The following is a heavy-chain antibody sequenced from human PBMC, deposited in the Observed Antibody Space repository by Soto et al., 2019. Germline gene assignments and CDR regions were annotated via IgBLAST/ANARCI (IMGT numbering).Heavy chain of an antibody. CDR2: INAGNGNT. J-gene: IGHJ4*02. Sequence: QVQLVQSGAEVKKPGASVKVSCKASGYTFTSYAMYWVRQAPGQRLEWMGWINAGNGNTKYSQKFQGRVTITRDTSASTAYMEVSSLRSEDTAVYYCARGASPLIDYWGQGTLVTVSS. V-gene: IGHV1-3*01. CDR1: GYTFTSYA. CDR3: ARGASPLIDY. D-gene: IGHD1-26*01.